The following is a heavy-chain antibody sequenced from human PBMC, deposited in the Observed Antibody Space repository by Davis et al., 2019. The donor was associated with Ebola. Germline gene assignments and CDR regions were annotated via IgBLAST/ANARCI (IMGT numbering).Heavy chain of an antibody. Sequence: GESLKISCTTSGFTFSTYALSWVRQAPGKGLEWVASISGNGDRTVYADSVKGRFTISRDNARNSLYLQMNRLKTEDTAVHYCARVVSGYWGQGTLVSVSS. CDR1: GFTFSTYA. D-gene: IGHD6-25*01. J-gene: IGHJ4*02. CDR2: ISGNGDRT. V-gene: IGHV3-23*01. CDR3: ARVVSGY.